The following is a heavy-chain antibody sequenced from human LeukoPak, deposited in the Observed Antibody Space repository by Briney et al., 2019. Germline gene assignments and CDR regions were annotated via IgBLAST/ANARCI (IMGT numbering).Heavy chain of an antibody. J-gene: IGHJ4*02. CDR3: ARVDYYDSSGRIPFDY. D-gene: IGHD3-22*01. V-gene: IGHV3-30-3*01. CDR2: ISYDGSNK. CDR1: GFTFSSYA. Sequence: GSLRLSCAASGFTFSSYAMHWVRQAPGKGLEWVAVISYDGSNKYYADSVKGRFTISRDNSKNTLYLQMNSLRAEDTAVYYCARVDYYDSSGRIPFDYWGQGTLDTVSS.